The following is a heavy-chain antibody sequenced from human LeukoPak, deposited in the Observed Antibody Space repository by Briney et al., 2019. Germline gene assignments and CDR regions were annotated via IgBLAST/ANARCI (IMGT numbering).Heavy chain of an antibody. J-gene: IGHJ6*02. V-gene: IGHV1-2*02. CDR3: ARDGSSPYYYYGMDV. D-gene: IGHD6-13*01. Sequence: ASVKVSCKASGYTFTGYYMHWVRQAPGQGLEWMGWITPNSGGTHYAQRFQGRVTMTRNTSISTAYMELSSLRSEDTAVCYCARDGSSPYYYYGMDVWGQGTTVTVSS. CDR2: ITPNSGGT. CDR1: GYTFTGYY.